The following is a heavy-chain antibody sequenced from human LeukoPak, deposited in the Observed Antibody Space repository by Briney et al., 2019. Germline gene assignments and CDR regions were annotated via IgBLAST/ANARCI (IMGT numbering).Heavy chain of an antibody. CDR2: ISSGSRTM. J-gene: IGHJ4*02. V-gene: IGHV3-48*04. CDR1: GFTFSAYS. CDR3: ARDIAYTYGVFDY. Sequence: PGGSLRLSCAASGFTFSAYSMNWVRQAPGKGLEWLSYISSGSRTMYYADSVEGRFTISRDNAQNSLYLQMNSLRAEDTAVYYCARDIAYTYGVFDYWGQGALVTVSS. D-gene: IGHD5-18*01.